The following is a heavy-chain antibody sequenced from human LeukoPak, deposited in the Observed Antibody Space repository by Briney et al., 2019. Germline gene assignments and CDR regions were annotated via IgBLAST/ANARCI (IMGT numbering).Heavy chain of an antibody. Sequence: GASVKVSCKASGYTFTGYYMHWVRQAPGQGLGWMGRINPNSGGTNYAQKFQGRVTMTRDTSISTAYMELSRLRSDDTAVYYCARILTSGSYYVDYWGQGTLVTVSS. D-gene: IGHD1-26*01. CDR2: INPNSGGT. J-gene: IGHJ4*02. CDR1: GYTFTGYY. CDR3: ARILTSGSYYVDY. V-gene: IGHV1-2*06.